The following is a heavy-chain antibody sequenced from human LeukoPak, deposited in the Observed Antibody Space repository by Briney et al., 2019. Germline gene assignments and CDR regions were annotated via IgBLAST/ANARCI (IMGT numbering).Heavy chain of an antibody. Sequence: PSKTLSLTCSVSGGSIIGHYWSWIRQPAGKGLEWIGRIYTSGSTNYNPSLKSRVTMSVDTSKNQFSLKLSSVTAADTAVYYCATTAIAVAGTEFDYWGQGTLVTVSS. J-gene: IGHJ4*02. CDR2: IYTSGST. D-gene: IGHD6-19*01. CDR1: GGSIIGHY. CDR3: ATTAIAVAGTEFDY. V-gene: IGHV4-4*07.